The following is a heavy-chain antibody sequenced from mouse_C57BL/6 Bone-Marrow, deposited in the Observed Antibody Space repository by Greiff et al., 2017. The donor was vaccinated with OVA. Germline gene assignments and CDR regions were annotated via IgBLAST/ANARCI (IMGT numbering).Heavy chain of an antibody. J-gene: IGHJ2*01. CDR2: INHSSGYT. CDR1: GYTFTSYT. V-gene: IGHV1-4*01. CDR3: ARTNPLDY. Sequence: QVHVKQSGAELARPGASVKMSCKASGYTFTSYTMHWVKQRPGQGLEWIGYINHSSGYTKYNQKFKDKATLTADKSSSTAYMQLSSLTSEDSAVYYCARTNPLDYWGQGTTLTVSS.